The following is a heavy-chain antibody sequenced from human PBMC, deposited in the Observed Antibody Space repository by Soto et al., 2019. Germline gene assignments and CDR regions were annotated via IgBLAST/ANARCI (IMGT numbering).Heavy chain of an antibody. Sequence: QVQLVQSGGGVVQPGRSLRLSCAASGFTFSRYGMHWVRQAPGKGLEWVAIISFDGTETYFADSVKGRFTISRDNSKNALDLQMNSRRAEDTAVYDGARGHYYDSTGACSYADHWGQGTLVNVSS. CDR1: GFTFSRYG. CDR3: ARGHYYDSTGACSYADH. V-gene: IGHV3-30*03. D-gene: IGHD3-22*01. CDR2: ISFDGTET. J-gene: IGHJ4*02.